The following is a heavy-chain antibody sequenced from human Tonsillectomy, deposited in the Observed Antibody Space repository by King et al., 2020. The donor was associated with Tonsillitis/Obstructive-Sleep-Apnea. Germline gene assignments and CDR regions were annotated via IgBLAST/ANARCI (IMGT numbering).Heavy chain of an antibody. CDR1: GGSFSGYY. V-gene: IGHV4-34*01. CDR3: VREKIVVVPAVMGGGFDH. J-gene: IGHJ4*02. Sequence: VQLQQWGAGLLKPSETLSLTCAVYGGSFSGYYWSWIRQPPGKGLEWIGEINHSGSTNYNLSLQSRVTISIDTSKNQFSLKLSSVTAADTAVYYCVREKIVVVPAVMGGGFDHWGQGTLVTVSS. CDR2: INHSGST. D-gene: IGHD2-2*01.